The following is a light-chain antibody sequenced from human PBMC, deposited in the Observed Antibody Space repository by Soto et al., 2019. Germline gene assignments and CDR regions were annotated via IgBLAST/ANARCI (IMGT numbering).Light chain of an antibody. Sequence: QSVLTQPPSASGTPGQRVTIACSGSSSNIGSTTVKWYQQLPGTAPKLLIYNNNQRPSGVPDRFSGSKSGTSASLAISGLQSEDEADYYCGAWDDSLNGVVFGGGTKVTVL. V-gene: IGLV1-44*01. CDR2: NNN. CDR3: GAWDDSLNGVV. J-gene: IGLJ3*02. CDR1: SSNIGSTT.